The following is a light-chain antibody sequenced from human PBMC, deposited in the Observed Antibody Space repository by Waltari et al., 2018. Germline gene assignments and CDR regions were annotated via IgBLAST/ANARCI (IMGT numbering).Light chain of an antibody. Sequence: QPVLTQSSSASASLGSSVKLTCTLSSGHSNYITAWHQQQPGMAPRYLMKVEGSGSYNKGSGIPDRFSGSSSGADRYLTISNLQSEDEADYFCETWDTYTRLFGGGTKLTVL. CDR3: ETWDTYTRL. CDR1: SGHSNYI. V-gene: IGLV4-60*03. CDR2: VEGSGSY. J-gene: IGLJ2*01.